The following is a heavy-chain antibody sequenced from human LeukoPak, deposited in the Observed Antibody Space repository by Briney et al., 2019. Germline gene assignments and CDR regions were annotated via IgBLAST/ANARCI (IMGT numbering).Heavy chain of an antibody. CDR2: VNPNSGNT. CDR3: GRDALVGYFSYYYMDV. J-gene: IGHJ6*03. V-gene: IGHV1-8*01. CDR1: GYTFTSYD. Sequence: ASVKVSCKASGYTFTSYDINWVRQATVQGLEWMGWVNPNSGNTGYAQKFQGRVTMTRNTSISTAYMELSSLRSEDTAVYYCGRDALVGYFSYYYMDVWGKGTTVTVSS. D-gene: IGHD2-15*01.